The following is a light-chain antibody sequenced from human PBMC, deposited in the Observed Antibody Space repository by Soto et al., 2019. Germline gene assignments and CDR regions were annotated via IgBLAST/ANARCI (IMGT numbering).Light chain of an antibody. CDR2: DNS. CDR1: SSNIGAGYD. V-gene: IGLV1-40*01. J-gene: IGLJ2*01. CDR3: QSYDSTLSVV. Sequence: QSVLTQPPSVSGAPGQRVTISCTGSSSNIGAGYDVHWYQQLPGTAPKLLIYDNSNRPSGVPDRLSGSKSGTSASLAITGLQAEDEADYYCQSYDSTLSVVFGGGTKPPS.